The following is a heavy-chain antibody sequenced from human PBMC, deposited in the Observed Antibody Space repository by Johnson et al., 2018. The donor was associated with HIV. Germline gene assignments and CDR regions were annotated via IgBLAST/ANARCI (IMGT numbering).Heavy chain of an antibody. CDR3: TRSIAATGRDALDI. D-gene: IGHD6-13*01. V-gene: IGHV3-15*01. CDR2: IKSKTDGATT. J-gene: IGHJ3*02. Sequence: VQLVESGGDLVKPGGSLRLSCVASGFVFSDSHMSWIRQAPGKGLAWVGRIKSKTDGATTDYAVPVKGRFTISRDDSKNTLYLQMNSLKTEDTAVYYCTRSIAATGRDALDIWGQGTMVTVSS. CDR1: GFVFSDSH.